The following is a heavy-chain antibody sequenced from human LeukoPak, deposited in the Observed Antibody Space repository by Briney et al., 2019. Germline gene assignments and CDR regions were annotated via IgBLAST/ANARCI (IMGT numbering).Heavy chain of an antibody. CDR3: AKESPYAVGGTGRLYYSDS. J-gene: IGHJ4*02. V-gene: IGHV3-23*01. CDR2: INSKADRT. Sequence: GGSLRLSCAASGFTFNTYAMSWVRQAPGKGLEWVSAINSKADRTYYIDSVKGRFTISRDNSKNTVYLQMNNLRAEDTALYYCAKESPYAVGGTGRLYYSDSWGQGTLVTV. CDR1: GFTFNTYA. D-gene: IGHD1-26*01.